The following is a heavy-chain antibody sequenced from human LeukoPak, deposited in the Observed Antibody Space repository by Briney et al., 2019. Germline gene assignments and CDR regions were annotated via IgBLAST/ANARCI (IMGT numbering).Heavy chain of an antibody. CDR1: GGTFSSYA. CDR2: IIPILGIA. V-gene: IGHV1-69*04. D-gene: IGHD1-20*01. J-gene: IGHJ4*02. Sequence: SVKVSCKASGGTFSSYAISWVRQAPGQGLEWMGRIIPILGIANYAQKFQGRVTITADKSTSTAYMELSSLRSEDTAVYYCARDRGVDNWNDVRPYYFDYWGQGTLVTVSS. CDR3: ARDRGVDNWNDVRPYYFDY.